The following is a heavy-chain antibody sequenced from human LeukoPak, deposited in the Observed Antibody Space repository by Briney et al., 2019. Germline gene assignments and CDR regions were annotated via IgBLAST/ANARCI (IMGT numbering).Heavy chain of an antibody. CDR1: GGPFSSHA. V-gene: IGHV1-8*02. D-gene: IGHD3-10*01. CDR3: ARRYYGSGSPLDY. CDR2: MNPNSGNT. Sequence: ASVKVSCKASGGPFSSHAINWVRQATGQGLEWMGWMNPNSGNTAYAQKFQGTVTMTRNTSISTAYMELSSLRSEDTAVYYCARRYYGSGSPLDYWGQGTLVTVSS. J-gene: IGHJ4*02.